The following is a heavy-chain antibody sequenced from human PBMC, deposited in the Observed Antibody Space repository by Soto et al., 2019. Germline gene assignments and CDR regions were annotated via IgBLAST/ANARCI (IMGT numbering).Heavy chain of an antibody. V-gene: IGHV4-34*01. Sequence: SETLYITCAVYGGSFSGYYWSWIRQPPGKGLEWIGEINHSGSTNYNPSLKSRVTISVDKSKNRFSLKLSSVTAADTAVYYCAREGSSYCSGGSCYSPGWFDPWGQGTLVTVSS. D-gene: IGHD2-15*01. J-gene: IGHJ5*02. CDR1: GGSFSGYY. CDR3: AREGSSYCSGGSCYSPGWFDP. CDR2: INHSGST.